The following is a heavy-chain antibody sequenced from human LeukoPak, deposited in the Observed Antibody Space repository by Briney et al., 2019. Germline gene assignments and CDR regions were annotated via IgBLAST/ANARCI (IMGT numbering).Heavy chain of an antibody. CDR3: ARQGTYYYDSSGYLNFDY. D-gene: IGHD3-22*01. Sequence: GESLKTSCKGSGYSFTSYWIGWVRQMPGKGLEWMGIIYPGDSDTRYSPSFQGQVTISADKSISTAYLQWSSLKASDTAMYYCARQGTYYYDSSGYLNFDYWGQGTLVTVSS. V-gene: IGHV5-51*01. CDR2: IYPGDSDT. CDR1: GYSFTSYW. J-gene: IGHJ4*02.